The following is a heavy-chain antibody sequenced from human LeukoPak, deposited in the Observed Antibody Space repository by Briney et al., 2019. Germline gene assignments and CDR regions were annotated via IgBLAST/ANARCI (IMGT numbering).Heavy chain of an antibody. J-gene: IGHJ3*02. CDR3: ARDCSGGSCYGAFDI. Sequence: SQTLSLTCTVSGASISSGDYYWSWIRQPPGKGLEWIGYIYDSGSTYYNSSLKSRITITVDTSENRFHLKLSSVTATATAAYYCARDCSGGSCYGAFDIWGQGTMVTVSS. D-gene: IGHD2-15*01. CDR1: GASISSGDYY. V-gene: IGHV4-30-4*01. CDR2: IYDSGST.